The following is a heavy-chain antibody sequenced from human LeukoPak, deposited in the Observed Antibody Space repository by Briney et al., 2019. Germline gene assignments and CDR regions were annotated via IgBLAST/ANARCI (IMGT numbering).Heavy chain of an antibody. CDR1: GFTFSSYA. CDR3: ASRSSIAVAGIDY. Sequence: GGSLRLSCAASGFTFSSYAMHWVRQAPGKGLEYVSAISSNGGSTYYANSVKGRFTISRDNSKNTLYLQMNSLRAEDTAVYYCASRSSIAVAGIDYWGQGTLVTVSS. V-gene: IGHV3-64*01. D-gene: IGHD6-19*01. J-gene: IGHJ4*02. CDR2: ISSNGGST.